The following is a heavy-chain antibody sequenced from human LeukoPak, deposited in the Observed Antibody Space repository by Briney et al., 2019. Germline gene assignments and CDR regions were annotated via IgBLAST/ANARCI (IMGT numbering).Heavy chain of an antibody. V-gene: IGHV3-7*01. J-gene: IGHJ4*02. CDR3: ARDWGAYYHFFDY. CDR1: GFSMSVYW. CDR2: IKQDGSER. D-gene: IGHD3-22*01. Sequence: PGGSLRLSCEASGFSMSVYWMSWVRQAPGKGLEWVGNIKQDGSERNYVDSVKGRFTISRDNAKKSQYLQMNSLRAEDTAVYYCARDWGAYYHFFDYWGQGTLVTVSS.